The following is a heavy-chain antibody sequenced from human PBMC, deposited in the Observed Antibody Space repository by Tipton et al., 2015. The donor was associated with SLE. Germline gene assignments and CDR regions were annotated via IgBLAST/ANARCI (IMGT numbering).Heavy chain of an antibody. CDR1: GFPFKIYA. CDR3: VRGEASYAY. D-gene: IGHD2/OR15-2a*01. Sequence: QVQLVQSGGGVVQPGGSLRLACAASGFPFKIYAMHWVRQAPGKGLEWVASIRFDETKKDYADSVKGRFTISRDISKNTLYLQMTSLTPDDTAVYYCVRGEASYAYWGQGTLVTVSS. J-gene: IGHJ4*02. CDR2: IRFDETKK. V-gene: IGHV3-30*02.